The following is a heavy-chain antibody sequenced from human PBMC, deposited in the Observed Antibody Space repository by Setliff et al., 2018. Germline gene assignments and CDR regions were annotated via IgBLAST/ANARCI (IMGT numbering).Heavy chain of an antibody. V-gene: IGHV1-46*01. Sequence: ASVKVSCKASGYTFTSYYMHWARQAPGQGLEWMGIINPSGGSTSYAQKFQGRVTMTRDTSTSTVYMELSSLRSEDTAVYYCAISTIFGVVSPTPDAFDIWGQGTMVTVSS. J-gene: IGHJ3*02. D-gene: IGHD3-3*01. CDR3: AISTIFGVVSPTPDAFDI. CDR1: GYTFTSYY. CDR2: INPSGGST.